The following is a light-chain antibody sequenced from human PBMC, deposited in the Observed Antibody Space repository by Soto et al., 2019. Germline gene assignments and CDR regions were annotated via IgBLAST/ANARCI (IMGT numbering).Light chain of an antibody. Sequence: EIVLTQSPGTLSLSPGKRATLSCRSSQSVSSSYLAWYQPKPGQAPRLLIYGASSRATGIPDRFSGSGSGTDFTLTISRLEPEDFAVYYCQQYGSSPWTFGQGTKVDIK. J-gene: IGKJ1*01. CDR1: QSVSSSY. CDR2: GAS. V-gene: IGKV3-20*01. CDR3: QQYGSSPWT.